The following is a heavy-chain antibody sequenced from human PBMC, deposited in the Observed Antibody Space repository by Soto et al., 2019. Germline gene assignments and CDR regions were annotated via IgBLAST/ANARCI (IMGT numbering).Heavy chain of an antibody. V-gene: IGHV3-48*04. CDR1: GFTFSGYS. D-gene: IGHD7-27*01. CDR3: ARVSPELGLYYMDV. J-gene: IGHJ6*03. Sequence: EVQLVESGGGLVQPGGSLRLFCAASGFTFSGYSLDWVRQAPGKGLEWVSHIDRSSSIIYYADSVKGRFTISRDSAKKSVYLQMNSLRADDTAVYYCARVSPELGLYYMDVWGKGTAVTVSS. CDR2: IDRSSSII.